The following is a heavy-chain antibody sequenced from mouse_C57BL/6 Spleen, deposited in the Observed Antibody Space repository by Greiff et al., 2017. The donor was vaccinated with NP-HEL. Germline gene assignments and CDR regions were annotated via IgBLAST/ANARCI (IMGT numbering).Heavy chain of an antibody. J-gene: IGHJ3*01. D-gene: IGHD1-1*01. CDR1: GYTFTSYW. CDR2: IDPSDSYT. Sequence: QVQLQQPGAELVKPGASVKLSCKASGYTFTSYWMQWVKQRPGQGLEWIGEIDPSDSYTNYNQKFKGKATLTVDTSSSTAYMQLSSLTSEDSAVYYCARKGGAGYYYGSSVFAYWGQGTLVTVSA. V-gene: IGHV1-50*01. CDR3: ARKGGAGYYYGSSVFAY.